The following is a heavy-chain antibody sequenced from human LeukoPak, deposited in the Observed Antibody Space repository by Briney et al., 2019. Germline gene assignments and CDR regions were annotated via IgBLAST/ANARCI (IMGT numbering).Heavy chain of an antibody. J-gene: IGHJ5*02. D-gene: IGHD3-22*01. V-gene: IGHV4-4*07. CDR1: GGSISSYY. CDR2: IYASGST. CDR3: ARESYFDARFDP. Sequence: SETLSLTCIVSGGSISSYYWSWLRQPAGKGLEWIGRIYASGSTDYNPSLESRITMSVDTSKNQFSLKLSSVTAADTAVYYCARESYFDARFDPWGQGTLVTVSS.